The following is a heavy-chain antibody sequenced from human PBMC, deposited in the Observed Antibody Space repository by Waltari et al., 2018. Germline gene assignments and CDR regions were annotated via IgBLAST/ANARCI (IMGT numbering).Heavy chain of an antibody. CDR2: INPKSGVT. J-gene: IGHJ4*02. D-gene: IGHD6-6*01. CDR3: ASPQRYSTSSFDY. CDR1: GYTFPAYY. V-gene: IGHV1-2*02. Sequence: QVQMVQSGAEVKKPGASIKVSCRASGYTFPAYYMHWVRQAPGQGLEWMGWINPKSGVTNYAQKFQGRVTMTRDTSTAYMEMSSLTSDDTAIYYCASPQRYSTSSFDYWGQGSLVTVSS.